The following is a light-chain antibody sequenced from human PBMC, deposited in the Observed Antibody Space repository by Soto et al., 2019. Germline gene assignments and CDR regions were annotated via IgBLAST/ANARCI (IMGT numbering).Light chain of an antibody. CDR3: QQRKYWPPLT. CDR2: DAS. CDR1: QSVDIY. Sequence: ETVLTQSPATLSLSPGERATLSCRASQSVDIYLAWYQQKPGQAPRLLIYDASNRATGIPARFSGSGSGTDFTLTISSLEPEDLAVYYCQQRKYWPPLTFGQGTRLEMK. J-gene: IGKJ5*01. V-gene: IGKV3-11*01.